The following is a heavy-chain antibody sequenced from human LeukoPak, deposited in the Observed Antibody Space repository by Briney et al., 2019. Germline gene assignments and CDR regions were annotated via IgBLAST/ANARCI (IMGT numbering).Heavy chain of an antibody. J-gene: IGHJ4*02. CDR2: IWYDGSNK. CDR1: GFTFSSYG. Sequence: GRSLRLSCAASGFTFSSYGMHWVRQAPGKGLEWVAVIWYDGSNKYYADSVKGRFTISRDNSKNTLYLQMNSLRAEDTAVYYCARPAGYCSGGSCFDYWGQGTLVTVSS. CDR3: ARPAGYCSGGSCFDY. D-gene: IGHD2-15*01. V-gene: IGHV3-33*01.